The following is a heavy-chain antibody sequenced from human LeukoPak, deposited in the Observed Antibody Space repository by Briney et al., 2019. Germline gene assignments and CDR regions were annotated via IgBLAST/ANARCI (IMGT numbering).Heavy chain of an antibody. CDR3: AKSSPAAPFDY. CDR2: ILGGGGRHT. CDR1: GFTFSTFA. Sequence: GGSLRLSCAASGFTFSTFAMSWVRQAPGKGLEWVSTILGGGGRHTYYAGSVKGRFTISRDDLKETVYLQMHSLRAEDTALYYCAKSSPAAPFDYWSLGTLVAVSS. D-gene: IGHD6-6*01. J-gene: IGHJ4*02. V-gene: IGHV3-23*01.